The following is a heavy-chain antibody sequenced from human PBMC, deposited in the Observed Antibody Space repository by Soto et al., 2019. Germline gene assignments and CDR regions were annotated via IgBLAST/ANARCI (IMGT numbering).Heavy chain of an antibody. CDR3: ARAEMGYCRSTSCYINYYYGMDV. D-gene: IGHD2-2*02. V-gene: IGHV4-31*03. CDR2: IYYSGST. CDR1: GGSISSGGYY. J-gene: IGHJ6*02. Sequence: SETLSLTCTVSGGSISSGGYYWSWIRQHPGKGLEWIGYIYYSGSTYYNPSLKSRVTISVDTSKNQFSLKLSSVTAADTAVYYCARAEMGYCRSTSCYINYYYGMDVWGQGTTVTVSS.